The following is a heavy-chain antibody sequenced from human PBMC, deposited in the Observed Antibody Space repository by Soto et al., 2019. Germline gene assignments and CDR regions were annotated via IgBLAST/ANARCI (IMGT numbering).Heavy chain of an antibody. CDR2: ISWNSGSI. Sequence: GGSLRLPCAASGFTFDDYAMHWVRQAPGKGLERVSGISWNSGSIGYADSVKGRFTISRDNAKTSLYLQMNSLRAEDTALYYCAKAAGGIAARPFCYYGMDVWGQGTTVTVSS. D-gene: IGHD6-6*01. V-gene: IGHV3-9*01. CDR3: AKAAGGIAARPFCYYGMDV. CDR1: GFTFDDYA. J-gene: IGHJ6*02.